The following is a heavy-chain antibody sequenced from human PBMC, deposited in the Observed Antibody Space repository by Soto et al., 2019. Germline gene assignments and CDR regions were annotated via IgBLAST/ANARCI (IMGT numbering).Heavy chain of an antibody. J-gene: IGHJ5*02. CDR2: IYYSGST. V-gene: IGHV4-31*03. CDR3: ASHLWLGESPRFDP. D-gene: IGHD3-10*01. CDR1: GGSISSGGYY. Sequence: QVQLQESGPGLVKPSQTLSLTCTVSGGSISSGGYYWSWIRQHPGKGLEWIGYIYYSGSTYYNPSLKSRVTISVDTSKNPFSLKLCSVAAADTAVYYCASHLWLGESPRFDPWGQGTLVTVSS.